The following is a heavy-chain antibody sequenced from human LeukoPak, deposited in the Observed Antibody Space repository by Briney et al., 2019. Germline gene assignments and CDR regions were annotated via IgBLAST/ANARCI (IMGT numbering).Heavy chain of an antibody. CDR3: ARDPRSFTMVRGICWFDP. D-gene: IGHD3-10*01. V-gene: IGHV1-69*13. CDR2: IIPIFGTA. Sequence: GASVKVSCKASGYTFTSYAISWVRQAPGQGLEWMGGIIPIFGTANYAQKFQGRVTITADESTSTAYMELSSLRSEDTAVYYCARDPRSFTMVRGICWFDPWGQGTLVTVSS. CDR1: GYTFTSYA. J-gene: IGHJ5*02.